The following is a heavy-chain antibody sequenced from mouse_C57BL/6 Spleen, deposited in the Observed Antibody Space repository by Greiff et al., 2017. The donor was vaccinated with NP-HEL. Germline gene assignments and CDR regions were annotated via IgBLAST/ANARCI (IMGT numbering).Heavy chain of an antibody. J-gene: IGHJ1*03. CDR2: INPNNGGT. Sequence: EVQLQQSGPELVKPGASVKMSCKASGYTFTDYNMHWVKQSHGKSLEWIGYINPNNGGTSYNQKFKGKATLTVNKSSSTAYMELRSLTSEDSAVYYCARGANWDWYFDVWGTGTTVTVSS. D-gene: IGHD4-1*01. CDR3: ARGANWDWYFDV. V-gene: IGHV1-22*01. CDR1: GYTFTDYN.